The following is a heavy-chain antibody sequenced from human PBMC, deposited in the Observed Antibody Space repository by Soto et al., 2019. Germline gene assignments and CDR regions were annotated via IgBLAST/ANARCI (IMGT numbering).Heavy chain of an antibody. CDR1: GGSFSAYY. V-gene: IGHV4-34*01. CDR3: ARFKNHYYYGLDV. J-gene: IGHJ6*02. CDR2: INQSGST. Sequence: SETLYLTCTVYGGSFSAYYWSWIRQPPGKGLEWIGAINQSGSTNYNPSLRSRVTISGDTSKNQFSLNLSSVTAADTAVYYCARFKNHYYYGLDVWGQGTTVT.